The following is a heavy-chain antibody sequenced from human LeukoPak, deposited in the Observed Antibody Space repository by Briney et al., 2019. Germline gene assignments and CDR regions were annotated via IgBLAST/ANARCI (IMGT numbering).Heavy chain of an antibody. J-gene: IGHJ4*02. CDR1: GFTFSNYA. CDR2: ISSNGDAT. V-gene: IGHV3-64*01. Sequence: GWSLRLSCAASGFTFSNYALDWVRQAPGKGLEYVSAISSNGDATFYANSVKGRFTISRDNSKNTLYLQMGSLRAEDMAVYYCVRVGNYREFDYWGQGTLVTVSS. D-gene: IGHD1-7*01. CDR3: VRVGNYREFDY.